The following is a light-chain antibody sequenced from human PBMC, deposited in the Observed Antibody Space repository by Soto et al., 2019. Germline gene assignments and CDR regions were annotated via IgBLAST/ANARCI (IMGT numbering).Light chain of an antibody. Sequence: QCALNQPASVSGAPGQAITISCTGTSSDVGSYNLVSWYQQHPGKAPKLMIYEGSKRPSGVSNRFPGSKSGNTASLTISGLQAEDEADYYCCSYAGSSTYYVFGTGTKVTVL. CDR1: SSDVGSYNL. CDR3: CSYAGSSTYYV. V-gene: IGLV2-23*01. J-gene: IGLJ1*01. CDR2: EGS.